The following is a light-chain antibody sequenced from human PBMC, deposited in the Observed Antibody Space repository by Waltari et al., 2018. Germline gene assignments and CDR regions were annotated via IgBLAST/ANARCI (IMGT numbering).Light chain of an antibody. Sequence: DIVLTQTPLSSPVTLGQPASISCRSSQSLVHSNGNTYLSWLQQRPGQPPRLPIYRVSNRFSGVPDIFSGSGAGTDFTLKISRVEAEDVGLYYCTQVTELPRTFGQGTKLEIK. V-gene: IGKV2-24*01. CDR3: TQVTELPRT. CDR2: RVS. J-gene: IGKJ2*01. CDR1: QSLVHSNGNTY.